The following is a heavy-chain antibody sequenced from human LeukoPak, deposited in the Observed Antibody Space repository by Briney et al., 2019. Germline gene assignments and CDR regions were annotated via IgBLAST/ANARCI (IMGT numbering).Heavy chain of an antibody. CDR1: GYTFTNYW. J-gene: IGHJ6*03. Sequence: GGALQISCKASGYTFTNYWIGWGRRMAGEGVEWRGIIYPGDCDTRYSPSFQGQVTISADKSISTAYLQWSSLNASDTAMYYCARFLYYSDSSGYYYYMDVWGKGTTVTISS. CDR2: IYPGDCDT. V-gene: IGHV5-51*01. D-gene: IGHD3-22*01. CDR3: ARFLYYSDSSGYYYYMDV.